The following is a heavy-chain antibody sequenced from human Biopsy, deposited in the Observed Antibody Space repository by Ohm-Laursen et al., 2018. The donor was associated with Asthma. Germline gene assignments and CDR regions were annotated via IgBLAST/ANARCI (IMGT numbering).Heavy chain of an antibody. D-gene: IGHD2-21*02. CDR3: ARGWNCGGDCYSLDY. CDR2: IIPMFGTT. J-gene: IGHJ4*02. V-gene: IGHV1-69*13. Sequence: SVKVSCKASDYIFPRYYISWVRQAPGQGLEWMGGIIPMFGTTKYAQKFQARVSITADEATSTVYMELSSLRSEDTAVYYCARGWNCGGDCYSLDYWGQGTLVTVSS. CDR1: DYIFPRYY.